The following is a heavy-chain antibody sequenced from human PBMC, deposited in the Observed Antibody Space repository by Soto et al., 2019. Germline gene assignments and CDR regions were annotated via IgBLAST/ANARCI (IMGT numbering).Heavy chain of an antibody. D-gene: IGHD1-1*01. CDR2: IKSKKDGGAR. CDR3: VEGWNDF. CDR1: GFMFSSAW. Sequence: EVQVVESGGDLVEPGGSLRLSCETSGFMFSSAWMSWVRQAPGKGLEWVARIKSKKDGGARDYAAPVIGRFSISRDDSKSTVYLQMNSLRAEDTALYYCVEGWNDFWGQGTLVTVSS. J-gene: IGHJ4*02. V-gene: IGHV3-15*01.